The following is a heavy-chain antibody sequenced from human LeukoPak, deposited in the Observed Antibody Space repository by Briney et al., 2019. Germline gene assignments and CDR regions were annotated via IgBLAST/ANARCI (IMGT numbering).Heavy chain of an antibody. CDR2: IYYSGST. Sequence: SETLSLNCTVSGGSISSGDYYWSWIRQPPGKGLEWIGYIYYSGSTYYNPSLKSRVTISVDTSKNQFSLKLSSVTAADTAVYYCAKVQNDAFDIWGQGTMVTVSS. CDR1: GGSISSGDYY. V-gene: IGHV4-30-4*01. CDR3: AKVQNDAFDI. J-gene: IGHJ3*02.